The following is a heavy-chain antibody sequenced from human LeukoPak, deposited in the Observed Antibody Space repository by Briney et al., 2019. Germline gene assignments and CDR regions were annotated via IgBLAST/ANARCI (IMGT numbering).Heavy chain of an antibody. CDR1: GLTFSSYG. J-gene: IGHJ1*01. CDR3: AKPPREELLRPYFQH. D-gene: IGHD1-26*01. CDR2: ISYDGSNK. Sequence: PGGSLRLSCAASGLTFSSYGMHWVRQAPGKGLEWVAVISYDGSNKYYADSVKGRFTISRDNSKNTLYLQMNSLRAEDTAVYYCAKPPREELLRPYFQHWGQGTLVTVSS. V-gene: IGHV3-30*18.